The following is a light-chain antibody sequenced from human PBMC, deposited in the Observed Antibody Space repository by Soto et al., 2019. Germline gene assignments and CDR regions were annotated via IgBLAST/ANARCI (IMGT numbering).Light chain of an antibody. Sequence: EIVLTQSPGTLSLSPGERATLSCRASETIAAGYLAWYQQKPGQAPRLLVYGPTNRATGIADRFSGSGSGTDFTITINKLEAEDSAVYYCQQYGTSPTFGQGTRLEIK. CDR2: GPT. J-gene: IGKJ5*01. V-gene: IGKV3-20*01. CDR1: ETIAAGY. CDR3: QQYGTSPT.